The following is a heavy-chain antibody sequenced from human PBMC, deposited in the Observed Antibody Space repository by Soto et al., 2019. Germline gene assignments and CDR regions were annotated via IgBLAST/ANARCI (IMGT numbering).Heavy chain of an antibody. V-gene: IGHV1-69*01. J-gene: IGHJ6*02. CDR2: IIPIFGTA. CDR3: ARLQVGSSSLDIYYYYYYGMDV. Sequence: QVQLVQSGAEVKKPGSSVKVSCKAPGGTFSSYAISWVRQAPGQGLEWMGGIIPIFGTAKYAQKFQGRVTIPADESTSTGDVELSSLRSEDTAVYSGARLQVGSSSLDIYYYYYYGMDVWGQGTRVTVSS. CDR1: GGTFSSYA. D-gene: IGHD3-3*02.